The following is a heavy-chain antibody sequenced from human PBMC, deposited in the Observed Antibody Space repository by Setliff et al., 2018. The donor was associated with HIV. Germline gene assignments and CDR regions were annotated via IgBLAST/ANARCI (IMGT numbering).Heavy chain of an antibody. V-gene: IGHV3-66*02. D-gene: IGHD1-20*01. J-gene: IGHJ6*03. CDR3: AKSFNSGPTNWNIDV. CDR1: GFTVSSNY. CDR2: IYIDGST. Sequence: GGSLRLSCAASGFTVSSNYMSWVRQAPGKGLEWVSVIYIDGSTYYADSVRGRFTISRDNSKNTLYLQMNSLRSEDTAVYFCAKSFNSGPTNWNIDVWGTGTTVTVSS.